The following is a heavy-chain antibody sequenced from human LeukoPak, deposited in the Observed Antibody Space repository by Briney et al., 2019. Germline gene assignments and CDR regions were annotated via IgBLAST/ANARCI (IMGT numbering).Heavy chain of an antibody. J-gene: IGHJ4*02. V-gene: IGHV3-23*01. CDR1: GFTFSNSA. D-gene: IGHD6-13*01. CDR3: AKGLSSSTWADFDY. Sequence: PGGSLRLSCEGSGFTFSNSAMTWVRQAPGRGPEWVSGVSGSGDRTNYADSVKSRFTVSRDNSKNTVYLEMNRLGVDDTAVYYCAKGLSSSTWADFDYWGQGILVTVSS. CDR2: VSGSGDRT.